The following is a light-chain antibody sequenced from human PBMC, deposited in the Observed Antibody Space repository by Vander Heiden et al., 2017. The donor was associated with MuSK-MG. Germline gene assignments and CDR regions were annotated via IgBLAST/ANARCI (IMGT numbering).Light chain of an antibody. J-gene: IGLJ2*01. CDR3: SSYTSSSTLDVV. Sequence: QSALTQPASVSGSPGQSITISCTGTSSDVGGYNYVSWYQQHPGKAPKLMSYDVSNRPSGVSNRFSGSKSGNTASLTISGLQAEDEADYYCSSYTSSSTLDVVFGGGTKLTV. CDR2: DVS. V-gene: IGLV2-14*01. CDR1: SSDVGGYNY.